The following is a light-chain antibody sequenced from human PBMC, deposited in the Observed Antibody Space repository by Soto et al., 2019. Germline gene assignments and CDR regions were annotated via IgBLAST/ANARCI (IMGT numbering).Light chain of an antibody. CDR3: SSYTSRSTLGV. J-gene: IGLJ1*01. CDR1: SNDVGGYNF. Sequence: QSALTQPASVSGSPGQSITISCTGTSNDVGGYNFVSWYQQHPGKAPKLMIYEVSNRPSGVSNRFSGSKSGNTASLTVSGLQPEDEADYYCSSYTSRSTLGVFGTGTKVPS. V-gene: IGLV2-14*01. CDR2: EVS.